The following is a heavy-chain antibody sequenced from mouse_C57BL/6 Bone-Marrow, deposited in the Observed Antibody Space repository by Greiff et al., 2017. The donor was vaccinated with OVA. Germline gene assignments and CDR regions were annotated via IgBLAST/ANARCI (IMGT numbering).Heavy chain of an antibody. CDR1: GYTFTNYW. CDR3: ARRGSNYWYYFDY. V-gene: IGHV1-63*01. Sequence: QVQLQQSGAELVRPGTSVKMSCKASGYTFTNYWIGWAKQRPGHGLEWIGDIYPGGGCTNYNEKFKGKATLTADKSSSTAYMQFSSLTSEDSAIHYCARRGSNYWYYFDYGGQGTTLTVSS. J-gene: IGHJ2*01. CDR2: IYPGGGCT. D-gene: IGHD2-5*01.